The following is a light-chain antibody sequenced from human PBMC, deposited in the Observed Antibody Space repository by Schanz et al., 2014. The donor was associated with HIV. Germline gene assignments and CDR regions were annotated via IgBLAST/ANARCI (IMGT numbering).Light chain of an antibody. J-gene: IGLJ2*01. CDR2: DVS. V-gene: IGLV2-14*01. CDR1: SSDVGGYNY. CDR3: SSYAGSTV. Sequence: QSALTQPASVSGSPGQSITISCTGTSSDVGGYNYVSWYQQHPGKAPKLMIYDVSNRPSGVSDRFSGYKSGDTASLTISGLQAEDEADYYCSSYAGSTVFGGGTKLTVL.